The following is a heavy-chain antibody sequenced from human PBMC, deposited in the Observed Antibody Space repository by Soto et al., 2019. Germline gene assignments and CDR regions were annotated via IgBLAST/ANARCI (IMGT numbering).Heavy chain of an antibody. D-gene: IGHD2-15*01. CDR3: ARGNRGIVVVVAATGVFDY. CDR1: GGSFSGYY. Sequence: PSETLSLTCAVYGGSFSGYYWSWIRQPPGKGLEWIGEINHSGSTNYNPSLKSRVTISVDTSKNQFSLKLSSVTAADTAVYYCARGNRGIVVVVAATGVFDYWGQGTLVTVSS. V-gene: IGHV4-34*01. J-gene: IGHJ4*02. CDR2: INHSGST.